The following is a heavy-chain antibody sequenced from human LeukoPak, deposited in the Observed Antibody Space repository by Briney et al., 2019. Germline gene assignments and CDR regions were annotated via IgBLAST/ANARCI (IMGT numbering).Heavy chain of an antibody. CDR3: AREASCDLCSGGSCCNFDY. V-gene: IGHV4-4*07. Sequence: SETLSLTCTVSGGSISSYYWSWIRQPAGKGLEWIGRIYTSGSTNYNPSLKSRVTMSVDTSKNQFSPKLSSVTAADTAVYYCAREASCDLCSGGSCCNFDYWGQGTLVTVSS. J-gene: IGHJ4*02. D-gene: IGHD2-15*01. CDR1: GGSISSYY. CDR2: IYTSGST.